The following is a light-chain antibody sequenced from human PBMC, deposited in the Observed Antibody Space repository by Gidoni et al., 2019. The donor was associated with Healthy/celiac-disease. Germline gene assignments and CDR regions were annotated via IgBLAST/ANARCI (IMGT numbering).Light chain of an antibody. CDR3: QTWGTGIVV. CDR1: SGNSRYA. J-gene: IGLJ2*01. Sequence: QPVLTHSPSASASLGPPETVTCTVSSGNSRYASAWPQQQPEKGPRYLMKLTSDGSHSKGDGVPVRFSGSSSGASRYITVSSLDAEDDPDYSSQTWGTGIVVFGGGTKLTVL. CDR2: LTSDGSH. V-gene: IGLV4-69*01.